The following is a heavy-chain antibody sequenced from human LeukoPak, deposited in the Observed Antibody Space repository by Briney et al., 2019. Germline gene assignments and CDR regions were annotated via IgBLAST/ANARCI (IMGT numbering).Heavy chain of an antibody. CDR2: IYYQGNT. V-gene: IGHV4-39*07. CDR3: ASVKLVSYYDTNGYFDS. Sequence: PSETLPLTCTVSTDSISKSLYHWAWVRQPPGRGLEWIAEIYYQGNTYYNPSLSGRVTISVDTSKNQFSLQLNAVTAADMALYFCASVKLVSYYDTNGYFDSWGQGIPVTVSS. D-gene: IGHD3-22*01. J-gene: IGHJ4*02. CDR1: TDSISKSLYH.